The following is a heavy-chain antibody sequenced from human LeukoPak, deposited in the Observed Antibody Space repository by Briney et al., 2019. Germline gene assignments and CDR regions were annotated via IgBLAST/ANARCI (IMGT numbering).Heavy chain of an antibody. CDR3: ARGILEYYYDSTNDAFDI. J-gene: IGHJ3*02. CDR2: ISSSSSYI. D-gene: IGHD3-22*01. V-gene: IGHV3-21*01. Sequence: PGGSLRLSCAASGFTFSSYSMNWVRQAPGKGLEWVSSISSSSSYIYYADSVKGRFTISRDNAKNSLYLQMNSLRAEDTAVYYCARGILEYYYDSTNDAFDIWGRGTMVTVSS. CDR1: GFTFSSYS.